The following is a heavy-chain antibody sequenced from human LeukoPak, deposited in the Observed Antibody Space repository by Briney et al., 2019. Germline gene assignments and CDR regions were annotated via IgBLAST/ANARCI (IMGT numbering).Heavy chain of an antibody. V-gene: IGHV4-31*03. Sequence: SQTLSLTCIVSGASFNTGDYYWNWIRQHPGKGLEWIGYIYNSGSTYSNPSLKSRVTISVDTSKNPLSLRLTSVTAADSAVYYCARGAPPDSWGQGTLVTVSS. CDR1: GASFNTGDYY. CDR2: IYNSGST. J-gene: IGHJ4*02. CDR3: ARGAPPDS.